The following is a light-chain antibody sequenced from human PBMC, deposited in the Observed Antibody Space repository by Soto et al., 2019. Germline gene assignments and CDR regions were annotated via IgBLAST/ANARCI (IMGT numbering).Light chain of an antibody. CDR1: ESLLHTNGNNY. Sequence: DLVMTQSPLSLRVTPGEPASISCRSSESLLHTNGNNYFDWYLQKPGQSPQLLIYFGSTRASGVPDRFSGSGSDTDFTLTISRVEAEDVGVYYCMQALQTRWTFGQGTKVEIK. V-gene: IGKV2-28*01. CDR3: MQALQTRWT. J-gene: IGKJ1*01. CDR2: FGS.